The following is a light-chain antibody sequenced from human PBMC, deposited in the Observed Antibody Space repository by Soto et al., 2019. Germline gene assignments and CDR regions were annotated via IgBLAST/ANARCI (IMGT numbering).Light chain of an antibody. V-gene: IGKV1-33*01. Sequence: DIQMTQSPSSLSASVGDRVTITCQACQDISNYLNWYQQKPGKAPKLLMSDASILETGVPSRFSGSGSGTDFTFTISGLQPEDIATYYCQQYDTLPPTFGPGTKVDLE. CDR2: DAS. CDR1: QDISNY. J-gene: IGKJ3*01. CDR3: QQYDTLPPT.